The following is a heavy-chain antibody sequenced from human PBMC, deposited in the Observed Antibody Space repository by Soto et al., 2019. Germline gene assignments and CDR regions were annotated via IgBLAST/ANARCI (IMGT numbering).Heavy chain of an antibody. CDR2: IYYSGST. D-gene: IGHD3-10*01. J-gene: IGHJ6*02. V-gene: IGHV4-31*03. CDR3: ASSYGSEDWFYYGMDV. CDR1: GGSISSGGYY. Sequence: PSETLSLTCTVSGGSISSGGYYSSWIRQHPGKGLEWIGYIYYSGSTYYNTSLKSRVTISVDTSKNQFSLKLSSVTAADTAVYYCASSYGSEDWFYYGMDVWGQGTTVTVSS.